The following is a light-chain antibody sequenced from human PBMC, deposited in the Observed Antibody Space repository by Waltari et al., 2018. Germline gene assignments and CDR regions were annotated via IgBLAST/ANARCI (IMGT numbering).Light chain of an antibody. Sequence: NFMLTQPHSVSESPGKTVTISCTRSSGSIASNYVQWYRQRPGTSPTTVIYEYNQRPSGVPDLCSGSIDSSSNSAALTISGLKAEDEADYYGQSYDSSSVVFGGGTKLTVL. V-gene: IGLV6-57*01. CDR3: QSYDSSSVV. J-gene: IGLJ2*01. CDR2: EYN. CDR1: SGSIASNY.